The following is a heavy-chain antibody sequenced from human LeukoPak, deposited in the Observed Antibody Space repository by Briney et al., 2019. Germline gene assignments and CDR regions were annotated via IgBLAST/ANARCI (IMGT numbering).Heavy chain of an antibody. CDR2: INSSGGST. J-gene: IGHJ4*02. V-gene: IGHV1-46*01. Sequence: ASVKVSCKASGYTFTSYYMHWVRQAPGQELEWMGIINSSGGSTSYAQKFQGRVTKTTDTYTSTVYMELTSLRSEDTAVYYCAREGGSGSLDYWGQGTLVTVSS. D-gene: IGHD3-10*01. CDR3: AREGGSGSLDY. CDR1: GYTFTSYY.